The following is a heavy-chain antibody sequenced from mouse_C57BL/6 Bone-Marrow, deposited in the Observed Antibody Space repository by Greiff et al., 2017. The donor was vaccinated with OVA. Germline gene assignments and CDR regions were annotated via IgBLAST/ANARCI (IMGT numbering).Heavy chain of an antibody. CDR2: ISSGGSYT. J-gene: IGHJ3*01. V-gene: IGHV5-6*01. Sequence: EVKLMESGGDLVKPGGSLKLSCAASGFTFSSYGMSWVRQTPDKRLEWVATISSGGSYTYYPDSVKGRFTISRDNAKNTLYLQMSSLKSEDTAMYYCARQILPRGQGTLVTVSA. CDR3: ARQILP. CDR1: GFTFSSYG.